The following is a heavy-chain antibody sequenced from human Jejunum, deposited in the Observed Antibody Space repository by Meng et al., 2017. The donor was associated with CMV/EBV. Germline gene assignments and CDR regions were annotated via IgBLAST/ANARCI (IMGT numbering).Heavy chain of an antibody. Sequence: SGAYWGWIGEARGRGLEWIGSSYYRERTYYNPSLKSRVTISVDTSKNHFSLKVNSVAAADTTVYYCARSFWSGYYQVSPPFDYWGQGTLVTVSS. CDR3: ARSFWSGYYQVSPPFDY. J-gene: IGHJ4*02. CDR1: SGAY. D-gene: IGHD3-3*01. V-gene: IGHV4-39*02. CDR2: SYYRERT.